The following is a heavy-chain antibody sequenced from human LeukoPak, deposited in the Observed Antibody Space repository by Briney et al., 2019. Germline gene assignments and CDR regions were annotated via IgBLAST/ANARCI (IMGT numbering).Heavy chain of an antibody. Sequence: PSETLPLTCGVYGGSFSGYYWSWIRQPPEINHSGSTNYNPSLKSRVTISVDTSKNQFSLRLSSVTAADTAMYYCVKSGGYGLIDYWGQGTRVTVSS. J-gene: IGHJ4*02. CDR3: VKSGGYGLIDY. D-gene: IGHD1-26*01. V-gene: IGHV4-34*01. CDR2: INHSGST. CDR1: GGSFSGYY.